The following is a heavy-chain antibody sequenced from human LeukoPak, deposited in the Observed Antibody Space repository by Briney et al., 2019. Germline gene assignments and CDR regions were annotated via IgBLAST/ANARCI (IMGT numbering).Heavy chain of an antibody. D-gene: IGHD5-18*01. V-gene: IGHV1-2*02. CDR1: GYTFTGYY. J-gene: IGHJ4*02. CDR2: INPNSGGT. Sequence: GASVKVSCKASGYTFTGYYMHWVRQAPGQGLEWMGWINPNSGGTNYAQKFRGRVTMTRDTSISTAYMELSRLRSDDTAVYYCARDTAMVSHFDYWGQGTLVTVSS. CDR3: ARDTAMVSHFDY.